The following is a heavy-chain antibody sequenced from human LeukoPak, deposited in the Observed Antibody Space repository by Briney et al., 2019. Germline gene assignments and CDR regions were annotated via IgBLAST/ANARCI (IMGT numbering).Heavy chain of an antibody. J-gene: IGHJ3*02. Sequence: GGSLRLXCAASGFTFSDYWMTWVRQAPGKGLEWVSAISGSGGSTYYADSVKGRFTISRDNSKNTLYLQMNSLRAEDTAVYYCARLRVVTLDAFDIWGQGTMVTVSS. CDR3: ARLRVVTLDAFDI. D-gene: IGHD4-23*01. CDR1: GFTFSDYW. CDR2: ISGSGGST. V-gene: IGHV3-23*01.